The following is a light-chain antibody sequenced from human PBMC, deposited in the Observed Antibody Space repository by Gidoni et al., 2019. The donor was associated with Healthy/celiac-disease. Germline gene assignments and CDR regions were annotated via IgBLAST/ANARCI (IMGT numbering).Light chain of an antibody. CDR3: QAWDSSTVV. J-gene: IGLJ2*01. CDR2: HDS. CDR1: KLGDKY. V-gene: IGLV3-1*01. Sequence: SYERTQPPSVSVSPGQTASISCSGDKLGDKYACWYQQKPGQSPVLVIYHDSKLPSGIPERFSGSNSGNTATLTISGTQAMDEADYYCQAWDSSTVVFGGGTKLTVL.